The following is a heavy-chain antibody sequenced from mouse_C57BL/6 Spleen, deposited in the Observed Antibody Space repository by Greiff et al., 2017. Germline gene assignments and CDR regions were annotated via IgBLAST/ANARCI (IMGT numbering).Heavy chain of an antibody. CDR1: VYTFTSYW. CDR2: IDPSDSYP. V-gene: IGHV1-69*01. J-gene: IGHJ1*03. CDR3: ARNYGSSHDWYFDV. Sequence: QVQLQQPGAELVMPGASVKLSCKASVYTFTSYWMHWVKQRPGQGLEWIGEIDPSDSYPNYNQKFKGESTLTVDKSSSTAYMQLSSLTSDDSAVYYCARNYGSSHDWYFDVWGTGTTVTVSS. D-gene: IGHD1-1*01.